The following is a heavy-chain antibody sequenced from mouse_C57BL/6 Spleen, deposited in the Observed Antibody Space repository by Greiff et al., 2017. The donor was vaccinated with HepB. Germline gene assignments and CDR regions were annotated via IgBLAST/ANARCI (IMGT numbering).Heavy chain of an antibody. V-gene: IGHV1-80*01. Sequence: VQLQQSGAELVKPGASVKISCKASGYAFSSYWMNWVKQRPGKGLEWIGQIYPGDGDTNYNGKFKGKATLTADKSSSTAYMQLSSLTSEDSAVYFCARNGYYKEFDYWGQGTTLTVSS. CDR2: IYPGDGDT. CDR3: ARNGYYKEFDY. J-gene: IGHJ2*01. D-gene: IGHD2-3*01. CDR1: GYAFSSYW.